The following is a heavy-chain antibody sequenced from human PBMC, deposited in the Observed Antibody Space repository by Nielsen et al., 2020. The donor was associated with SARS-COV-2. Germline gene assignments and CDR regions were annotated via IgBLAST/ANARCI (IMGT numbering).Heavy chain of an antibody. D-gene: IGHD2-2*01. Sequence: GESLKSSCAASGFTFSSYGMHWVRQAPGKGLEWVAVISYDGSNKYYADSVKGRFTISRDNSKNTLYLQMNSLRAEDTAVYYCAREDIVVVPAAGFDYWGQGTLVTVSS. CDR1: GFTFSSYG. CDR3: AREDIVVVPAAGFDY. CDR2: ISYDGSNK. J-gene: IGHJ4*02. V-gene: IGHV3-33*05.